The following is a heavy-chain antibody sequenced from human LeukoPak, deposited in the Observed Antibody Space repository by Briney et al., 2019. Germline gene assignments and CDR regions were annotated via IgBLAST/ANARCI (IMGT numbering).Heavy chain of an antibody. D-gene: IGHD3-9*01. J-gene: IGHJ4*02. Sequence: SQTLSLTCTVSGGSISSGDYYWSWIRQPPGKGLEWIGYIYYSGSTYYNPSLKSRVTISVDTSKNQFSLKLSSVTAADTAVYYCARENYDILTGTNWSQGTLVTVSS. CDR2: IYYSGST. CDR3: ARENYDILTGTN. V-gene: IGHV4-30-4*08. CDR1: GGSISSGDYY.